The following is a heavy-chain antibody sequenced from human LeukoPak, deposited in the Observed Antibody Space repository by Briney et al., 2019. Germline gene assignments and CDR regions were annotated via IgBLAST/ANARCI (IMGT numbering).Heavy chain of an antibody. CDR3: AKAVGSGYSYGTFDY. V-gene: IGHV3-9*03. D-gene: IGHD5-18*01. CDR2: ISWNSGSI. CDR1: GFTFDDYA. Sequence: GRSLRLSCAASGFTFDDYAMHWVRQAPGKGLEWVSGISWNSGSIGYADSVKGRFTISRDNAKNSLYLQMNSLGAEDMALYYCAKAVGSGYSYGTFDYWGQGTLVTVSS. J-gene: IGHJ4*02.